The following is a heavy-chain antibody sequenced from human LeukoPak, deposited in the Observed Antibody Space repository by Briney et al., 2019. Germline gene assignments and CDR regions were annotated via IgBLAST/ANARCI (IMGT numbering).Heavy chain of an antibody. D-gene: IGHD3-22*01. CDR2: INSDGSST. V-gene: IGHV3-74*01. J-gene: IGHJ4*02. Sequence: PGGSLRLSCAASGFTFSSYWMHWVRQAPGKGLVWVSRINSDGSSTSYADSVKGRFTISRDNAKSSLYLQMNSLRAEDTAFYYCARGTEVYYDSSSYYSYWGQGTLVTVSS. CDR3: ARGTEVYYDSSSYYSY. CDR1: GFTFSSYW.